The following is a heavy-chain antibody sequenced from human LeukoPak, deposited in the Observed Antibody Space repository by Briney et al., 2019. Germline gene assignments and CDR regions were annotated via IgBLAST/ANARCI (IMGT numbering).Heavy chain of an antibody. CDR3: ARNYYDSSGYYYFDY. V-gene: IGHV1-69*02. CDR2: IIPILGIA. Sequence: SVKVSGKASGGTFSSYTISWVRQAPGQGLEWMGRIIPILGIANYAQKFQGRVTITADKSTSTAYMELSSLRSEDTAVYYCARNYYDSSGYYYFDYWGQGTLVTVSS. J-gene: IGHJ4*02. CDR1: GGTFSSYT. D-gene: IGHD3-22*01.